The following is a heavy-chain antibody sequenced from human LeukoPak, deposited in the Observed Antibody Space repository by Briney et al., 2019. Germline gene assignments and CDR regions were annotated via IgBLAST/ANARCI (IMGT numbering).Heavy chain of an antibody. CDR1: GFTFSSYS. Sequence: PGGSLRLSCAASGFTFSSYSMNWVRQAPGKGLEWVSYISSSSSTIYYADSVKGRFTISRDNAKNSLYLQMNSLRAEDTAVYYCARDIMAGTNWFDPWGQGTLVTVSS. CDR3: ARDIMAGTNWFDP. J-gene: IGHJ5*02. D-gene: IGHD6-19*01. CDR2: ISSSSSTI. V-gene: IGHV3-48*04.